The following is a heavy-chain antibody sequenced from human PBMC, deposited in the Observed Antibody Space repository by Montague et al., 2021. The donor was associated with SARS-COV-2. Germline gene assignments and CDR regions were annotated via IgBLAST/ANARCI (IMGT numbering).Heavy chain of an antibody. V-gene: IGHV4-59*01. CDR3: ARGRGEYYYDSSGYYPDAFDI. CDR1: GGSISSYY. Sequence: SETLSLTCTVSGGSISSYYWSWIRQPPGKGLEWIGYIYYSGSTNYNPSLKSRVTISVDTSKNQFSLKLSSVTAADTAVYYCARGRGEYYYDSSGYYPDAFDIWGQGTMVTVSP. D-gene: IGHD3-22*01. CDR2: IYYSGST. J-gene: IGHJ3*02.